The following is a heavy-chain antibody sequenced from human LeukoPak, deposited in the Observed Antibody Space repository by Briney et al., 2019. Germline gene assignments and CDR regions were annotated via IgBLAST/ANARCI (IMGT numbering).Heavy chain of an antibody. V-gene: IGHV4-34*01. Sequence: SETLSLTCAAYGGSFSGYYWSWIRQPPGKGLEWIGEINHSGSTNYNPSLKSRVTISVDTSKNQFSLKLSSVTAADTAVYYCARASRPDDSSGYYYDYWGQGTLVTVSS. CDR2: INHSGST. J-gene: IGHJ4*02. CDR1: GGSFSGYY. D-gene: IGHD3-22*01. CDR3: ARASRPDDSSGYYYDY.